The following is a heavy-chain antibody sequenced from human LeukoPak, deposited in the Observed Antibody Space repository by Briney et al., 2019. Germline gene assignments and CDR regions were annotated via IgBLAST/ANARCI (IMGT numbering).Heavy chain of an antibody. CDR1: GYTFTSYG. CDR2: ISAYNGNT. J-gene: IGHJ3*02. V-gene: IGHV1-18*01. D-gene: IGHD3-10*01. CDR3: ARASYYYGSGSSARGAFDI. Sequence: ASVKVSCKASGYTFTSYGISWVRPAPGQGLEWMGWISAYNGNTNYAQKLQGRVTMTTDTSTSTAYMELRSLRSDDTAVYYCARASYYYGSGSSARGAFDIWGQGTMVTVSS.